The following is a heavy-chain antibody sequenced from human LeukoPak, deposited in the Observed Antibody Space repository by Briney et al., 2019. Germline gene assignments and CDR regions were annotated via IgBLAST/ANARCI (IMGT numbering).Heavy chain of an antibody. CDR2: IRYDGSNK. Sequence: GGSLRLSCAAFGFTFSSYGMHWVRQAPGKGLEWVAFIRYDGSNKYYADSVKGRFTISRDNSKNTLYLQMNSLRAEDTAVYYCAKMSSSWTYYYGMDVWGQGTTVTVSS. V-gene: IGHV3-30*02. CDR1: GFTFSSYG. D-gene: IGHD6-13*01. CDR3: AKMSSSWTYYYGMDV. J-gene: IGHJ6*02.